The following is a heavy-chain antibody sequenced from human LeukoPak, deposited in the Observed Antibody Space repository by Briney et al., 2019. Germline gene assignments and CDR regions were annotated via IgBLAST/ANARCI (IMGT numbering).Heavy chain of an antibody. CDR2: IRPDGST. V-gene: IGHV4-34*01. CDR3: ARRRKSNDS. Sequence: SETLSLTCAVYGGSFSDYFCIWIRQPPGKGLEWIGEIRPDGSTTYNPSLKSRVPISLDTSRTHSSLRLRSVAAADTAVYYCARRRKSNDSWGQGSLVTVSS. J-gene: IGHJ4*02. CDR1: GGSFSDYF. D-gene: IGHD1-14*01.